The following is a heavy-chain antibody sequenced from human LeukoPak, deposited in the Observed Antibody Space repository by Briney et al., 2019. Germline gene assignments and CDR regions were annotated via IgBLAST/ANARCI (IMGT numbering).Heavy chain of an antibody. CDR3: ARVVSRINGLRGGYFDY. J-gene: IGHJ4*02. Sequence: SETLSLTCAVYGGSFSDYYWSWIRQPPGKGLEWIGEINHSGSTNYNPSLKSRVTISVDTSKNQFSLKLSSVTAADTAVYYCARVVSRINGLRGGYFDYWGQGSL. CDR2: INHSGST. CDR1: GGSFSDYY. D-gene: IGHD6-13*01. V-gene: IGHV4-34*01.